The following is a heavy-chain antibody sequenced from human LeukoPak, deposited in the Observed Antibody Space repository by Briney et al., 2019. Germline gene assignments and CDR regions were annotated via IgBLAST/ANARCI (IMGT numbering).Heavy chain of an antibody. CDR2: ISYGGNNK. D-gene: IGHD2-2*01. Sequence: PGRSLRLSCAASGFTFSSHAMHWVRQAPGKGLEWVAVISYGGNNKYYADSVRGRFTISRDNSKNTLYLQMNSLRAEDTAVYYCARGQHRVDYSNDGFDIWGQGTMVTVSS. J-gene: IGHJ3*02. V-gene: IGHV3-30*04. CDR3: ARGQHRVDYSNDGFDI. CDR1: GFTFSSHA.